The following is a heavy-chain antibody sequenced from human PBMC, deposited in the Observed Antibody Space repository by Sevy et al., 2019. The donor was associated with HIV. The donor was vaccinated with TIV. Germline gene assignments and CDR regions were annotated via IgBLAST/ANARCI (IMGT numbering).Heavy chain of an antibody. Sequence: ASVKVSCKASGGTFSSYAISWVRQAPGQGLEWMGGIIPIFGTANYAQRFQGRVTITADESTSTAYMELSSLRSEDTAVYYCARGTIAARPGWFDPWGQGTLVTVSS. V-gene: IGHV1-69*13. D-gene: IGHD6-6*01. CDR3: ARGTIAARPGWFDP. J-gene: IGHJ5*02. CDR1: GGTFSSYA. CDR2: IIPIFGTA.